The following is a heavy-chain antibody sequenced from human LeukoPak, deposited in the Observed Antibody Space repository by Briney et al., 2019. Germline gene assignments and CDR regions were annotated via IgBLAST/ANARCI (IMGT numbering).Heavy chain of an antibody. D-gene: IGHD1-1*01. CDR2: ISPDGSHT. Sequence: PGVSLRLSCAASGFTFSNYWMHGLRQAPGKGPVSVSQISPDGSHTDYADSVTGRLPISRNNPENTLYMQMSSLRIDDTALYYCVRGTNAWTGFDYWGQGTLVTVSS. CDR1: GFTFSNYW. CDR3: VRGTNAWTGFDY. J-gene: IGHJ4*02. V-gene: IGHV3-74*01.